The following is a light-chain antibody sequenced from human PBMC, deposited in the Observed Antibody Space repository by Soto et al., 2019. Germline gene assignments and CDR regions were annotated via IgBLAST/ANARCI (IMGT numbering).Light chain of an antibody. CDR3: QHYDGFPWT. CDR2: KAS. V-gene: IGKV1-5*03. J-gene: IGKJ1*01. CDR1: QNISNW. Sequence: DIQMTQSPSTLSASIVDRVTITCRASQNISNWLAWYQQKPGKAAKLLIYKASSLEGGVPSRFSGSASGTEFTLTVSSLQPDDFATYYCQHYDGFPWTFGQGTKVEIK.